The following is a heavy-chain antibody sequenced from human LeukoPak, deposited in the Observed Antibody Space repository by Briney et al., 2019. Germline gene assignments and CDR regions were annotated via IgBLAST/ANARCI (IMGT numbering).Heavy chain of an antibody. CDR3: ASNYDYVWGSYRYPSDAFDI. V-gene: IGHV1-69*05. D-gene: IGHD3-16*02. CDR1: GGTFSSYA. CDR2: IIPIFGTA. Sequence: SVKVSCKASGGTFSSYAISWVRQAPGQGLEWMGGIIPIFGTANYARKFQGRVAITTDESTSTAYMELSSLRSEDTAVYYCASNYDYVWGSYRYPSDAFDIWGQGTMVTVSS. J-gene: IGHJ3*02.